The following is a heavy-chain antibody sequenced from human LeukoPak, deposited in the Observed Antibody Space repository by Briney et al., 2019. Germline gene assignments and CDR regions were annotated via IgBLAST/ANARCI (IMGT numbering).Heavy chain of an antibody. D-gene: IGHD3-9*01. CDR2: TRYDGSIK. CDR3: ARGPYYNILTGFRGRNLGFDY. CDR1: GFAFSNYG. Sequence: HPGGSLRLSCAASGFAFSNYGMHWVRQAPGQGLEWVTFTRYDGSIKYYTDSVKGRFTISRDNSKNTLYLQMDSLRAEDTAVYYCARGPYYNILTGFRGRNLGFDYWGQGSLVTVSS. V-gene: IGHV3-30*02. J-gene: IGHJ4*02.